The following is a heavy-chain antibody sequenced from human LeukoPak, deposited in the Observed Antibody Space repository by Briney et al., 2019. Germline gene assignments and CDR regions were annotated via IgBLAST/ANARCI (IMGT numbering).Heavy chain of an antibody. V-gene: IGHV3-66*01. Sequence: PGGSLRLSCAASGFTVSSNYMSWVRQAPGKGLEWVSVFYSGGTTNYADSVEGRFTISRDNSKNTLYLQMNSLRAEDTAVYYCARDRDSSGWYGSVAFDIWGQGTMVTVSS. CDR3: ARDRDSSGWYGSVAFDI. CDR2: FYSGGTT. CDR1: GFTVSSNY. D-gene: IGHD6-19*01. J-gene: IGHJ3*02.